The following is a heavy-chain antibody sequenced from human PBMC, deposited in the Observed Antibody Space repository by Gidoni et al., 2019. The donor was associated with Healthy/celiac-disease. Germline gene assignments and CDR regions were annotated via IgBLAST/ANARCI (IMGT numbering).Heavy chain of an antibody. J-gene: IGHJ4*02. CDR3: ARVGSGGED. D-gene: IGHD2-21*01. CDR2: IYTSGST. Sequence: QLQLQESGPGLVTPSQTPSPTFPVSGGSISSGRYYWSSIRQPGGKGLEWIGRIYTSGSTNYNPTLKSRVTMSVDTSKNQFSLKLSSVTAADTAVYYCARVGSGGEDWGQGTLVTVSS. CDR1: GGSISSGRYY. V-gene: IGHV4-61*02.